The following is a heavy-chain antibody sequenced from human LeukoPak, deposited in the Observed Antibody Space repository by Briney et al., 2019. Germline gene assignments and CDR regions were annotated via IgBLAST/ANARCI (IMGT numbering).Heavy chain of an antibody. Sequence: ASVKVSCKASGYTFTSYGISWVRQAPGQGLEWMGWISAYIGNTNYAQKLQGRVTMTTDTSTSTAYMELRSLRSDDTAVYYCARAGGRRYFDWLLFVPFDYWGQGTLVTVSS. CDR1: GYTFTSYG. J-gene: IGHJ4*02. CDR3: ARAGGRRYFDWLLFVPFDY. V-gene: IGHV1-18*01. D-gene: IGHD3-9*01. CDR2: ISAYIGNT.